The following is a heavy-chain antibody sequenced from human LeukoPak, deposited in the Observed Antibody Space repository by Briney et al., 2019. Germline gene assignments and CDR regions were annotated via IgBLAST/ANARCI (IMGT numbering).Heavy chain of an antibody. CDR2: MNPNSGNT. CDR3: VRARAYYDFWSGSYYYYMDV. V-gene: IGHV1-8*03. CDR1: GYTFTSYD. J-gene: IGHJ6*03. Sequence: ASVKVSCKASGYTFTSYDINWVRQATGQGLEWMGWMNPNSGNTGYAQKFQGRVTITRNTSISTAYMELSSLRSEDTAVYYCVRARAYYDFWSGSYYYYMDVWGKGTTVTVSS. D-gene: IGHD3-3*01.